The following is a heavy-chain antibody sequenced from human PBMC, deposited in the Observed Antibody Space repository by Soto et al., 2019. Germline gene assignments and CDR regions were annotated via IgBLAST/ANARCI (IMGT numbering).Heavy chain of an antibody. Sequence: VASVKVSCKASGFTFTSSAVQWVRQARGQRLEWIGWIVVGSGNTNYAQKFQERVAITRDMSTSTAYMELSSLRSEDTAVYYCAAAAHNYDILTGNYWGQGTLVTVSS. CDR2: IVVGSGNT. V-gene: IGHV1-58*01. CDR3: AAAAHNYDILTGNY. D-gene: IGHD3-9*01. CDR1: GFTFTSSA. J-gene: IGHJ4*02.